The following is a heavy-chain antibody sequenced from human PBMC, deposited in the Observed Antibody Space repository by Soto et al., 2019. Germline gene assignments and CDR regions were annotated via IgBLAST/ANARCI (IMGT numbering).Heavy chain of an antibody. Sequence: GESLKISCKGSGYSFISYWIGWVRQMPGKGLEWMGIIYPGDSDTRYSPSFQGQVTISVDRSISTAYLQWSSLKASDTAMYYCPRQRGDGQYSLDSWAQGTLVTVSS. CDR3: PRQRGDGQYSLDS. D-gene: IGHD2-15*01. J-gene: IGHJ4*02. CDR2: IYPGDSDT. CDR1: GYSFISYW. V-gene: IGHV5-51*01.